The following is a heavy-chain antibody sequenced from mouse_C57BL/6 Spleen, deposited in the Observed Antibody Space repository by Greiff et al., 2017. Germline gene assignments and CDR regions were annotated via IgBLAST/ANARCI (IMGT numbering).Heavy chain of an antibody. CDR3: ARLRRGGAIDY. CDR2: IRNKANGYTT. CDR1: GFTFTDYY. J-gene: IGHJ4*01. V-gene: IGHV7-3*01. D-gene: IGHD2-12*01. Sequence: EVQLVESGGGLVQPGGSLSLSCAASGFTFTDYYMSWVRQPPGKALEWLGFIRNKANGYTTEYSASVKGRFTISRDNSQSILYLQMNALRAEDSATYYCARLRRGGAIDYWGQGTSVTVSS.